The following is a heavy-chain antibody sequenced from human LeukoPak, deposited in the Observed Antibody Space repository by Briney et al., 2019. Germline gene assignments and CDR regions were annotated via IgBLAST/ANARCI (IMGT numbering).Heavy chain of an antibody. CDR1: GFTFSSYA. V-gene: IGHV3-23*01. D-gene: IGHD6-13*01. CDR2: ISGSGGST. Sequence: GGSLRLSCAASGFTFSSYAMSWVRQAPGKGLEWVSAISGSGGSTYYADSVKGRFTISRDNSKNTLYLQMNSLRAEDTAVYYCARTQQLVLRSPLDPWGQGTLVTVSS. CDR3: ARTQQLVLRSPLDP. J-gene: IGHJ5*02.